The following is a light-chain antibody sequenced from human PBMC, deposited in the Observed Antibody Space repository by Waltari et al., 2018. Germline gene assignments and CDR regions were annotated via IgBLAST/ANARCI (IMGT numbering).Light chain of an antibody. V-gene: IGKV3-15*01. Sequence: EIVMTQSPATLSVSTGERVTLYCRASKSVSNTLAWYQQKPGQAPGLLIYGASTRASGIPARFSGSGSGTEFTLTISSLQSEDFAVYSCQHYGNWPMSTFGHGTKVEI. CDR1: KSVSNT. J-gene: IGKJ2*01. CDR3: QHYGNWPMST. CDR2: GAS.